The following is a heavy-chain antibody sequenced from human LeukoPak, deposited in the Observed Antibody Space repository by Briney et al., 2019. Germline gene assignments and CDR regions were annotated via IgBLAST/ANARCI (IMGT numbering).Heavy chain of an antibody. V-gene: IGHV4-61*02. J-gene: IGHJ4*02. CDR3: ARSGLTYYYDSSGYYYLGY. CDR2: IYTSGST. D-gene: IGHD3-22*01. CDR1: GGSISSGSYY. Sequence: PSETLSLTCTVSGGSISSGSYYWSWIRQPAGEGLEWIGRIYTSGSTNYNPSLKSRVTISVDTSKNQFSLKLSSVTAADTAVYYCARSGLTYYYDSSGYYYLGYWGQGTLVTVSS.